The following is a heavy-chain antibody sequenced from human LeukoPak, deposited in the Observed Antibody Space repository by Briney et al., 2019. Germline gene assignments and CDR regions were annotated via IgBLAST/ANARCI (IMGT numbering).Heavy chain of an antibody. CDR1: GFTFSSYA. V-gene: IGHV3-23*01. J-gene: IGHJ4*02. CDR3: AKVRVSGFGTNWIFAFDY. CDR2: ISGSGGST. Sequence: GGSLRLSCAASGFTFSSYAMSWVRQAPGKGLEWVSAISGSGGSTYYADSVKGRFTISRDNSKNTLYLQMNSLRAEDTAVYYCAKVRVSGFGTNWIFAFDYWGQGTLVTVSS. D-gene: IGHD1-7*01.